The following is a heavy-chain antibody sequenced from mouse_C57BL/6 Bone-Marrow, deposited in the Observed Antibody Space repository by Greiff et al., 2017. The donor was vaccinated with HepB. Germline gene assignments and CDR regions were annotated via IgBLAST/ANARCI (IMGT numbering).Heavy chain of an antibody. Sequence: QVQLQQSGPELVKPGASVKISCKASGYAFSSSWMNWVKQRPGKGLEWIGRIYPGDGDTNYNGKFKGKATLTADKSSSTAYMQLSSLTSDDSAVYFCASCGPAWFAYWGQGTLVTVSA. V-gene: IGHV1-82*01. CDR1: GYAFSSSW. J-gene: IGHJ3*01. CDR2: IYPGDGDT. CDR3: ASCGPAWFAY.